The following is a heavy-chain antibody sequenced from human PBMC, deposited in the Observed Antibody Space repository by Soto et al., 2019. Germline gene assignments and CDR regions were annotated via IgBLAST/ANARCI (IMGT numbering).Heavy chain of an antibody. J-gene: IGHJ4*02. Sequence: PSWTLSLTCTVSGGSVSSGSYYCSLILQPPGKGLEWIGYIYYSGSTNYNPSLKIRVTIPVDTSKNQFSLKLSSLTAADTAVYYCARVASRVGELSPYYCDYWGQGTLVTVSS. D-gene: IGHD3-16*02. CDR2: IYYSGST. CDR3: ARVASRVGELSPYYCDY. V-gene: IGHV4-61*01. CDR1: GGSVSSGSYY.